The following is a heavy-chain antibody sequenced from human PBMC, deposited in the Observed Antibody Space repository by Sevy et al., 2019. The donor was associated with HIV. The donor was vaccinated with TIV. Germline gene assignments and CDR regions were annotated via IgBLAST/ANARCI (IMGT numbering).Heavy chain of an antibody. V-gene: IGHV3-7*01. D-gene: IGHD3-16*01. CDR2: IKQDGSEK. Sequence: GGSLRLSCAASGFTFSSYWMNWIRQAPGKGLEWVANIKQDGSEKYCVDSVKGRFTISRDNAKNSLYLEMNTLRAEDMAVYYCATSGGETWGQGTLVTVSS. J-gene: IGHJ5*02. CDR3: ATSGGET. CDR1: GFTFSSYW.